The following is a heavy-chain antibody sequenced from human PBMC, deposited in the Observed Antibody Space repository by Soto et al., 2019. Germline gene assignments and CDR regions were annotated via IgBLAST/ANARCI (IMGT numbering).Heavy chain of an antibody. Sequence: PGGSLRLSCAVSGFTFYAYAMSWVRQVPGKGLEWVSGISDTGVSTYYADSVKGRFTISRDSSKSTLFLQMNSLRAEDTAVYYCARDTPVVTFRFEHWGQGALVTVSS. V-gene: IGHV3-23*01. J-gene: IGHJ4*02. D-gene: IGHD2-21*02. CDR3: ARDTPVVTFRFEH. CDR1: GFTFYAYA. CDR2: ISDTGVST.